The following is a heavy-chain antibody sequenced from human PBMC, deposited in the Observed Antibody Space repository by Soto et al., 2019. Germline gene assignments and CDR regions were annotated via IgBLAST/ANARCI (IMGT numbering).Heavy chain of an antibody. D-gene: IGHD4-4*01. CDR3: ARPGYSNYGPGVDV. J-gene: IGHJ6*02. CDR1: GFTFSVYW. CDR2: IDSDGSTT. V-gene: IGHV3-74*01. Sequence: EVQLVESGGGLVQPGGSQRLSCAASGFTFSVYWMHWVRQAPGKGLVWVSRIDSDGSTTSYADSVKGRFTISRDNAKSTLYLQMNSLRAEDTAVYYCARPGYSNYGPGVDVWGQGTTVTVFS.